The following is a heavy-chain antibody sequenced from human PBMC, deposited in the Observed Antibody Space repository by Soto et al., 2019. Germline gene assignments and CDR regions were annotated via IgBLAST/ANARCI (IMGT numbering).Heavy chain of an antibody. D-gene: IGHD6-13*01. V-gene: IGHV1-46*01. CDR3: ARDLAACDH. J-gene: IGHJ4*02. Sequence: QVQLVQSGAEVKKPGASVKVSCKASGYTFTNYYIHWVRQAPGQGLEWMGIINPTSGSTNYAQKFQGRVTLTYDTSTTTVYMELSGLRSEDTAVLYCARDLAACDHWGQGNLVTVSS. CDR2: INPTSGST. CDR1: GYTFTNYY.